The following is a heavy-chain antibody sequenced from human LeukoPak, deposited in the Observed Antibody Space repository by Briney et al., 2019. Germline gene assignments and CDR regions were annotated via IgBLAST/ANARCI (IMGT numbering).Heavy chain of an antibody. CDR3: ARGRSSWLYYFDY. J-gene: IGHJ4*02. CDR1: GFTFSSDA. D-gene: IGHD6-13*01. V-gene: IGHV3-30*04. Sequence: PGGSLRLSCAASGFTFSSDAMHWVRQAPGKGLEWVAVISYDGSNKYYADSVKGRFTISRDNSKNTLYLQMNSLRAEDTAVYYCARGRSSWLYYFDYWGQGTLVTVSS. CDR2: ISYDGSNK.